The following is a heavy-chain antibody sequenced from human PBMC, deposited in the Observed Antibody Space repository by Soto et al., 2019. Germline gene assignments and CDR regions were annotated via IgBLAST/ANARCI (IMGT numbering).Heavy chain of an antibody. D-gene: IGHD3-9*01. CDR1: GGSISSYY. Sequence: SETLSLTCTVSGGSISSYYWSWIRQPPGKGLEWIGYIYYSGSTNYNPSLKSRVTISVDTSKNQFSLKLSSVTAADTAVYYCARGTYWAWLTGYEYYFDDWGQGTLVTVSS. CDR2: IYYSGST. J-gene: IGHJ4*02. V-gene: IGHV4-59*01. CDR3: ARGTYWAWLTGYEYYFDD.